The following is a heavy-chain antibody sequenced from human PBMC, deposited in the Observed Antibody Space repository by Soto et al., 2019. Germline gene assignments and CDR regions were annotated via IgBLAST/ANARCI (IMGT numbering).Heavy chain of an antibody. V-gene: IGHV3-74*01. CDR2: INSDGSST. CDR1: GFTFRSYW. CDR3: ARVLRDFWSGYYMNYGMDV. Sequence: PGGSLRLSCAASGFTFRSYWMHWVRQAPGKGLVWVSRINSDGSSTRYADSVKGRLTISRDNAKNTLHLQMNSLRAEDTAVYYCARVLRDFWSGYYMNYGMDVWGQGTTVTVSS. D-gene: IGHD3-3*01. J-gene: IGHJ6*02.